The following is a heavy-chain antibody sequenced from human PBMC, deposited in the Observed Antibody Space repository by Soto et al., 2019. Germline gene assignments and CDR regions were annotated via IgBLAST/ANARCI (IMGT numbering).Heavy chain of an antibody. V-gene: IGHV1-18*01. CDR1: GYTFSSFG. J-gene: IGHJ6*02. CDR2: ISAYNGDT. Sequence: QVKLVQSGVEVKRPGASVKVSCKASGYTFSSFGITWVRQAPGQGLEWMGWISAYNGDTNYAQKFQGRVTMTTDTSTTSAYMELRSLRSDDTAVYYCERPLDYYYYAMDAWGQGTTVTVSS. CDR3: ERPLDYYYYAMDA.